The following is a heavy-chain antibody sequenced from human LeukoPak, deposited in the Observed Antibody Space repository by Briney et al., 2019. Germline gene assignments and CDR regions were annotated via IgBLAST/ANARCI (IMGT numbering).Heavy chain of an antibody. V-gene: IGHV3-48*02. D-gene: IGHD3-3*01. Sequence: GGSLRLSCAASGFTFSSYSMSWVRQAPGKGLEWVSDINISSNIIYQADSVRDRFTISRDNAKNSLYLQMNSLRDEDTAVYYCARDPSYDFWTDPNYFDYWGQGTLVTVSS. J-gene: IGHJ4*02. CDR3: ARDPSYDFWTDPNYFDY. CDR1: GFTFSSYS. CDR2: INISSNII.